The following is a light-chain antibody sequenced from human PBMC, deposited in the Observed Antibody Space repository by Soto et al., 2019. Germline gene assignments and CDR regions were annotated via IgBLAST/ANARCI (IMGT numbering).Light chain of an antibody. Sequence: DIQMPQSQSSVSASVGNTVTITCRASQGLKFLAWYQQKEGKAPRLLIYEATNLPSGVPPRFSGRGSGTDCTLTISRLQTEDVETYFCQQANSFPITFGQGTRLEIK. CDR2: EAT. V-gene: IGKV1-12*01. CDR3: QQANSFPIT. J-gene: IGKJ5*01. CDR1: QGLKF.